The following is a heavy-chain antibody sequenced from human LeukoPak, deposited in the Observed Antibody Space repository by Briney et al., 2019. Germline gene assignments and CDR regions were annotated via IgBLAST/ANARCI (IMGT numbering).Heavy chain of an antibody. CDR3: ARETSGYFDY. CDR2: INSDGSST. Sequence: PGGSLRLSCAASGFTFSSYWMHWLRQAPGKGLVWVSRINSDGSSTSYVDSVKGRFTISRDNAENTLYLQMNRLRAEDTAVYYCARETSGYFDYWGQGTLVTVSS. V-gene: IGHV3-74*01. D-gene: IGHD3-22*01. CDR1: GFTFSSYW. J-gene: IGHJ4*02.